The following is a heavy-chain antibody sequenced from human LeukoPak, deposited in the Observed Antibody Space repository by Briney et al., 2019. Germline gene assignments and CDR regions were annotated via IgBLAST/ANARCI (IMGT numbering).Heavy chain of an antibody. CDR3: AREMEEVGAIYMDV. CDR1: GFTFSSFV. Sequence: GGSLRLSCAASGFTFSSFVMHWVRQAPGKGLERVSTISSTSSYIYYADSVKGRFTISRDNAKNSLFLQMNSLRGDDTAVYFCAREMEEVGAIYMDVWGKGTTVTIS. CDR2: ISSTSSYI. J-gene: IGHJ6*03. D-gene: IGHD1-26*01. V-gene: IGHV3-21*01.